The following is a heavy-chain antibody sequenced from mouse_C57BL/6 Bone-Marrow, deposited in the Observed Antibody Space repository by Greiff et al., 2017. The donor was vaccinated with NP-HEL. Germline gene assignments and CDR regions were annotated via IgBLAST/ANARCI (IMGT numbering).Heavy chain of an antibody. D-gene: IGHD2-4*01. J-gene: IGHJ4*01. V-gene: IGHV5-9-1*02. CDR3: TRGGYDYDDYAMDY. CDR2: ISSGGDYI. CDR1: GFTFSSYA. Sequence: EVNVVESGEGLVKPGGSLKLSCAASGFTFSSYAMSWVRQTPEKRLEWVAYISSGGDYIYYADTVKGRFTISRDNARNTLYLQMSSLKSEDTAMYYCTRGGYDYDDYAMDYWGQGTSVTVSS.